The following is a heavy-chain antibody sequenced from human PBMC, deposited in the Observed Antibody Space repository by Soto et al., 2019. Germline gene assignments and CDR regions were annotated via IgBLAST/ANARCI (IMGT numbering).Heavy chain of an antibody. CDR3: ARDWTNDY. D-gene: IGHD3-3*01. CDR2: IWYDGINE. CDR1: GFTFSAYS. Sequence: QVHLVESGGAVVQPGGSHRLSCAASGFTFSAYSMHWIRQAPGKGLEWVAVIWYDGINEYFADSVRGRFRISRDNTKNILYLHMDSLRLDDTAVYYCARDWTNDYWGQGTLVTVSS. V-gene: IGHV3-33*01. J-gene: IGHJ4*02.